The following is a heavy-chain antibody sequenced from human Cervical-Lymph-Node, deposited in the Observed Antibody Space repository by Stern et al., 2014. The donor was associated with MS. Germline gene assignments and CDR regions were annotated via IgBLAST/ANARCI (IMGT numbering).Heavy chain of an antibody. CDR3: AREGSVTNALDI. J-gene: IGHJ3*02. V-gene: IGHV1-2*02. D-gene: IGHD3-10*01. CDR2: INPHNGGT. Sequence: QVQLVQSGAEVKNPGASVRVSCKASGYTFTDYYFHWVRQSSGQGLEWMGWINPHNGGTDYAQKFQGRVTITRDRSINTAYMHLSSLTSDDAAVYYCAREGSVTNALDIWGQGTMVSVSS. CDR1: GYTFTDYY.